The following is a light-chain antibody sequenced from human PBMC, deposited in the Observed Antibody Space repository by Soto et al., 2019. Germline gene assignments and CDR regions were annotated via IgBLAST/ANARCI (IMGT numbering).Light chain of an antibody. V-gene: IGKV1D-16*01. CDR2: ATS. Sequence: DIQMTQSPSSLSASVGDRVTITCRASQNIGTSLAWYQQRSDKAPKSLIYATSNLQSGVPSRFRGSGSWTDFTLTISTLQPEDFATYYCQQYKTYPIFGGGTKVEIK. CDR3: QQYKTYPI. J-gene: IGKJ4*01. CDR1: QNIGTS.